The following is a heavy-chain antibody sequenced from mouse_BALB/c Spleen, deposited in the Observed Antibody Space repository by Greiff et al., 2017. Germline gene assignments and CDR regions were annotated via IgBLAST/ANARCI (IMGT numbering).Heavy chain of an antibody. Sequence: DVKLVESGGDLVKPGGSLKLSCAASGFTFSSYGMSWVRQTPDKRLEWVATISSGGSYTYYPDSVKGRFTISRDNAKNTLYLQMSSLKSEDTAMYYCARHPLDGYYLAWFAYWGQGTLVTVSA. D-gene: IGHD2-3*01. CDR1: GFTFSSYG. J-gene: IGHJ3*01. CDR2: ISSGGSYT. V-gene: IGHV5-6*02. CDR3: ARHPLDGYYLAWFAY.